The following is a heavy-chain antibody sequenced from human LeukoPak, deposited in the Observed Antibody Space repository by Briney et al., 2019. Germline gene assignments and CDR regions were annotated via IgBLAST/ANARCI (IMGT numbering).Heavy chain of an antibody. Sequence: GESLKISCRVSGYAFASYWIGWVRQVPGKGLGWMGIIYPADSETKSSPSFQGQVTFSVDKSINTAYLQWSSLKASDTAMYYCARFEVNYEDNGSFYYFDYWGQGTLVTVSS. J-gene: IGHJ4*02. CDR2: IYPADSET. CDR3: ARFEVNYEDNGSFYYFDY. V-gene: IGHV5-51*01. D-gene: IGHD2/OR15-2a*01. CDR1: GYAFASYW.